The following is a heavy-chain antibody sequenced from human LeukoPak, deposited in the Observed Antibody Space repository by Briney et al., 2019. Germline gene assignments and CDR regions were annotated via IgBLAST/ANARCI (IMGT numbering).Heavy chain of an antibody. Sequence: SVKVSCKASGGTFSSYAISWVRQAPGQGLEWIGGIIPIFGTANYAQKFQGRVTITADESTSTAYMELCSLRSEDTAVYYCARDATYQLLYAYYWGQGTLVTVSS. CDR3: ARDATYQLLYAYY. J-gene: IGHJ4*02. D-gene: IGHD2-2*02. V-gene: IGHV1-69*13. CDR1: GGTFSSYA. CDR2: IIPIFGTA.